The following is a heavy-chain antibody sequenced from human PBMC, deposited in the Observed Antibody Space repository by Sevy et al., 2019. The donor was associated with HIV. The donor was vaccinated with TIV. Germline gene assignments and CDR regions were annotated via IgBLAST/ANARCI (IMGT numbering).Heavy chain of an antibody. CDR3: AREGCSKPHDY. J-gene: IGHJ4*02. Sequence: GGSLRLSCAASGFTFSSYALSWVRQAPGKGLEWVSTFSFGCGKINYADSVKGRFTISRDNSKNTLYLQMHSLRAEDSAVYYCAREGCSKPHDYWGQGTLVTVSS. CDR2: FSFGCGKI. D-gene: IGHD3-10*02. V-gene: IGHV3-23*01. CDR1: GFTFSSYA.